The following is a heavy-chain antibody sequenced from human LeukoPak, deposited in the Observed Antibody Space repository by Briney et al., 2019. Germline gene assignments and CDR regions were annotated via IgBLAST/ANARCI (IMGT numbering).Heavy chain of an antibody. Sequence: GGSLRLSCEVSGITFSTSVMHWVRQGPGKGLEYVSGISDNGVGTYCASSVKGRFTISRDNPKNTLYLQMDSLKDEDMAMYYCAREGHSSGYCGAFDIWGPGTMVTVSS. CDR3: AREGHSSGYCGAFDI. D-gene: IGHD3-22*01. J-gene: IGHJ3*02. V-gene: IGHV3-64*01. CDR2: ISDNGVGT. CDR1: GITFSTSV.